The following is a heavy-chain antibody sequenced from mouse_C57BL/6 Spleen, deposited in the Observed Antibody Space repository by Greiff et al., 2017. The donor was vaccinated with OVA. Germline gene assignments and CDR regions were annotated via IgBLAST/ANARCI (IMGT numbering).Heavy chain of an antibody. V-gene: IGHV1-26*01. Sequence: EVQLQQSGPELVKPGASVKISCKASGYTFTDYYMNWVKQSHGKSLEWIGDINPNNGGTSYNQKFKGKATLTVDKSSSTAYMELRSLTSEDSAVYYCAESAMDYWGQGTSVTVSS. CDR3: AESAMDY. CDR2: INPNNGGT. CDR1: GYTFTDYY. J-gene: IGHJ4*01.